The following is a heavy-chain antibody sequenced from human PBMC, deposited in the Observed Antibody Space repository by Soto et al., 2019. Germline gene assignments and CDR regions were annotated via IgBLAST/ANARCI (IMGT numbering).Heavy chain of an antibody. J-gene: IGHJ6*02. Sequence: PSETLSLTCTVSGGSISSYYWSWIRQPPGKGLEWIGYIYYSGSTNYNPSLKSRVTISVDTSKNQFSLKLSSVTAADTAVYYCARIPFYLPKSSYGMDLSGQAIMVPVS. CDR1: GGSISSYY. CDR2: IYYSGST. D-gene: IGHD1-26*01. CDR3: ARIPFYLPKSSYGMDL. V-gene: IGHV4-59*01.